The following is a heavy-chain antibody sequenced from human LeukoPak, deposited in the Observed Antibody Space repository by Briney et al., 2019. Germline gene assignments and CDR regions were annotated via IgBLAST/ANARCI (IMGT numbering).Heavy chain of an antibody. CDR3: ARDPVLRFTLDI. Sequence: GGSLRLSCAASGFTFSSYSMNWVRQAPGKGLEWVSSISSSSSYIYYADSVKGRFTISRDNAKNSLYLQMNSLRAEDTAVYYCARDPVLRFTLDIWGQGTMVTVSS. J-gene: IGHJ3*02. CDR1: GFTFSSYS. D-gene: IGHD3-3*01. V-gene: IGHV3-21*01. CDR2: ISSSSSYI.